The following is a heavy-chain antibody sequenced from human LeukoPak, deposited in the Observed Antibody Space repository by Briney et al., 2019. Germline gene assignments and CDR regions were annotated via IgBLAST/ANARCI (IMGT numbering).Heavy chain of an antibody. CDR3: VRDEGVDRLGVVIEEYFDY. Sequence: PSETLSLTCAVYGGSFSGYYWSWIRQPPGKGLEWIGEINHSGSTNYNPSLKSRVTISVDTSKNQFSLKLSSVTAADTAMYYCVRDEGVDRLGVVIEEYFDYWGQGTLVTVSS. J-gene: IGHJ4*02. CDR1: GGSFSGYY. D-gene: IGHD3-3*01. V-gene: IGHV4-34*01. CDR2: INHSGST.